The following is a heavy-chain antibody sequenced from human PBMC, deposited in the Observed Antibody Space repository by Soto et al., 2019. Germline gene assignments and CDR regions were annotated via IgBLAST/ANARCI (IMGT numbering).Heavy chain of an antibody. J-gene: IGHJ5*02. Sequence: GESLKISCKGSGYSFTSYWIGWVRQMPGKGLEWMGIIYPGDSDTRYSPSFQGQVTISAAKSISTAYLQWSSLKASDTAMYYCARQRGDFSGTTWPNWFDPWGKGTLVTVS. V-gene: IGHV5-51*01. CDR1: GYSFTSYW. D-gene: IGHD1-1*01. CDR3: ARQRGDFSGTTWPNWFDP. CDR2: IYPGDSDT.